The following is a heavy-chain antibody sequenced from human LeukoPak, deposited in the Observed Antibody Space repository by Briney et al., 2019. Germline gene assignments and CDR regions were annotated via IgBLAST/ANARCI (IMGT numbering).Heavy chain of an antibody. V-gene: IGHV4-4*07. CDR1: GGSISSYY. Sequence: RSETLSLTCTVSGGSISSYYWSWIRQPAGKGLEWIGRIYTSGSTNYNPSLKSRVTMSVDTSKNQFSLKLSSVTAADTAVYYCARGGYYYDSSSYLHAFDIWGQGTMVTVSS. CDR2: IYTSGST. CDR3: ARGGYYYDSSSYLHAFDI. D-gene: IGHD3-22*01. J-gene: IGHJ3*02.